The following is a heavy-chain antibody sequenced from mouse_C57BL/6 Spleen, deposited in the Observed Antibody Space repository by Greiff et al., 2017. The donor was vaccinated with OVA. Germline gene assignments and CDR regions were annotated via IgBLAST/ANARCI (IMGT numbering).Heavy chain of an antibody. Sequence: VQLQQSGAELVRPGASVKLSCKASGYTFTDYYINWVKQRPGQGLVWIARIYPGSGNTYYNEKFKSKATLTVDTSSSTAYMQLSSLTSEDSAVYYCARASYAMDYWGQGTSVTVSS. CDR3: ARASYAMDY. V-gene: IGHV1-76*01. CDR1: GYTFTDYY. D-gene: IGHD6-1*01. CDR2: IYPGSGNT. J-gene: IGHJ4*01.